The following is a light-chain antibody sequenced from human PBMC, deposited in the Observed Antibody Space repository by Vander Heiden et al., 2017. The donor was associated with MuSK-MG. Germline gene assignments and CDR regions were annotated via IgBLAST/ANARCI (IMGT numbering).Light chain of an antibody. V-gene: IGKV3-20*01. J-gene: IGKJ1*01. CDR3: QQYGTSPRT. CDR1: QSVSSNY. Sequence: EIVLTQSPGTLSLSPGERATLSCRASQSVSSNYLARYQQKPGQAPRLLVYGASSSATAIPDRFSGTGSGTAFTLTIRRLEPEDFAVYYCQQYGTSPRTFGQGTKVEIK. CDR2: GAS.